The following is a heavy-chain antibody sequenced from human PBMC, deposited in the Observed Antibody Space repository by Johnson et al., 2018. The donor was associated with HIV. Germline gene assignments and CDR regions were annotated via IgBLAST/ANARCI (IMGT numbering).Heavy chain of an antibody. CDR1: GFTFSTYA. CDR3: ASGDDDGF. D-gene: IGHD5-12*01. J-gene: IGHJ4*03. CDR2: KRYDGSNK. Sequence: QVPLVESGGGFVQPGGSLRLACAASGFTFSTYAIHWVRQAPGKGLEWVSFKRYDGSNKYYAESVKGRFTISRDNSNNTLYMQMNSLRPEDTAVYYCASGDDDGFWGRGTLVTVSS. V-gene: IGHV3-30*02.